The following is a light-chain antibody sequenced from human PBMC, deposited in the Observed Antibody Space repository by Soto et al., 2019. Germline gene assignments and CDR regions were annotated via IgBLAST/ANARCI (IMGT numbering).Light chain of an antibody. J-gene: IGKJ5*01. Sequence: VLPTSPGTLSLSPVERATLSCRASQSVSNNYLAWYQQKPGQAPRLLIYDASNRAAGIPARFSGSGSGTDFTLTISSLEPEEFAVDDGQQRSNWPITFGQGTRLEIK. CDR2: DAS. CDR1: QSVSNNY. CDR3: QQRSNWPIT. V-gene: IGKV3-11*01.